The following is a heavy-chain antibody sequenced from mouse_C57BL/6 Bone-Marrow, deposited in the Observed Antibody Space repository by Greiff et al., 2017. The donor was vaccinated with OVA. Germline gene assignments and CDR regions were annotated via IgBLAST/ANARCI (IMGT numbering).Heavy chain of an antibody. CDR3: ARINDWYFDV. J-gene: IGHJ1*03. CDR2: ISSGSSTI. Sequence: EVHLVESGGGLVKPGGSLKLSCAASGFTFSDYGMHWVRQAPEKGLEWVAYISSGSSTIYYADTVKGRFTISRDNAKNTLFLQMTSLRSEDTAMYYCARINDWYFDVGGTGTTVTVSS. CDR1: GFTFSDYG. V-gene: IGHV5-17*01.